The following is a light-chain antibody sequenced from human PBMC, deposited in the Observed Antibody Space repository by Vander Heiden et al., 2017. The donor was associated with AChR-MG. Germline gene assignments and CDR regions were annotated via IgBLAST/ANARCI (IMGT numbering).Light chain of an antibody. CDR2: STS. V-gene: IGLV7-43*01. CDR3: LLYYGGALWV. J-gene: IGLJ3*02. CDR1: TGAVTSGYY. Sequence: QTVVTQEPSLTVSPGGTVTLTCASSTGAVTSGYYPNWFQQKPGQAPRALIYSTSNNHSWTPARFSGSLLGGKAALTLSGVQPEDEAEYYCLLYYGGALWVFGGGTKLTVL.